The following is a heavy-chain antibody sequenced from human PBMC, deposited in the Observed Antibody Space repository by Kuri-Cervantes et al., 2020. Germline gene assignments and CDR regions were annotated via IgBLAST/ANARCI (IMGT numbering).Heavy chain of an antibody. CDR1: GDPISPYY. CDR3: ARGAIGYCSSTSCYRGRSSSKNWLDP. CDR2: IYYSGST. J-gene: IGHJ5*02. Sequence: SETLSLTCTVSGDPISPYYWSWIRQPPGRGLEWIGYIYYSGSTNYNPSLKSRVTISVDTSKNQFSLKLTSVTAADTAVYYCARGAIGYCSSTSCYRGRSSSKNWLDPWGQGTLVTVSS. V-gene: IGHV4-59*12. D-gene: IGHD2-2*01.